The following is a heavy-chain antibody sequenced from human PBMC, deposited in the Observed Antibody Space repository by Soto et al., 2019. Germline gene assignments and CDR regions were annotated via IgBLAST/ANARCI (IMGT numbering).Heavy chain of an antibody. CDR1: GGSISSSSYY. Sequence: SETLSLTCTVSGGSISSSSYYWGWIRQPPGKGMEWIGSIYYSGSTYYNTSLKSRVTISVDTSKNQFSLKLSSVTTADTAVYYCARGGIAVATGWFDPWGQATLVTVSS. V-gene: IGHV4-39*01. CDR2: IYYSGST. CDR3: ARGGIAVATGWFDP. J-gene: IGHJ5*02. D-gene: IGHD6-19*01.